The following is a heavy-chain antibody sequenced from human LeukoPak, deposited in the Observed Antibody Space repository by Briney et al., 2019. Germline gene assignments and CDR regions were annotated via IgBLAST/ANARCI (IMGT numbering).Heavy chain of an antibody. CDR2: IRSKAYGGTT. J-gene: IGHJ4*02. CDR1: GFTFGDYA. D-gene: IGHD4-17*01. V-gene: IGHV3-49*04. CDR3: TRAPYGDSFDY. Sequence: PGGSLRLSCTASGFTFGDYAMSWVRQAPGKGLGWVGFIRSKAYGGTTEYAASVKGRFTISRDDSKSIAYLQMNSLKTEDTAVYYCTRAPYGDSFDYWGQGTLVTVSS.